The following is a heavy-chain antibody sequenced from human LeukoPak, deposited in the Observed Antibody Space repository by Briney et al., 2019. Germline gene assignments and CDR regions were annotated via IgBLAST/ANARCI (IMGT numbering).Heavy chain of an antibody. CDR2: IYYSGST. CDR1: GGSISSYY. CDR3: ARGLDGDYGGVDY. V-gene: IGHV4-59*12. J-gene: IGHJ4*02. D-gene: IGHD4-17*01. Sequence: PSETLSLTCTVSGGSISSYYWSWIRQPPGKGLEWIGYIYYSGSTNYNPSLKSRVTISVDTSKNQFSLKLSSVTAADTAVYYCARGLDGDYGGVDYWGQGTLVTVSS.